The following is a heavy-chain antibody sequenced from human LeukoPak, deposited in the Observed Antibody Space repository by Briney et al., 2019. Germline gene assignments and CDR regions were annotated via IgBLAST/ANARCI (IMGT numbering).Heavy chain of an antibody. Sequence: GGSLRLSCAASGFTFSDYYMSWIRQAPGKGLEWVSYISSSSSYTNYADSVKGRFTISRDNAKNSLYLQMNSLRAEDTAVYYCARAPHYSNYGPYYYGMDVWGQGTTVTVSS. V-gene: IGHV3-11*06. J-gene: IGHJ6*02. CDR2: ISSSSSYT. CDR3: ARAPHYSNYGPYYYGMDV. CDR1: GFTFSDYY. D-gene: IGHD4-11*01.